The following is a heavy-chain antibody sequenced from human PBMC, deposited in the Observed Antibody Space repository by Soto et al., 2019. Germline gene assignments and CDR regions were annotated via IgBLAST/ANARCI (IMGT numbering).Heavy chain of an antibody. D-gene: IGHD2-15*01. V-gene: IGHV3-33*01. J-gene: IGHJ3*02. CDR3: ARVKYCSANACYASFDI. CDR2: IWYDGSNK. Sequence: QVQLVESGGGVVQHGRSLRLSCAASGFIFSSYGMHWVRQAPGKGLEWVAVIWYDGSNKYYADSVKGRFTISRDNSKNTLYLQMNSLRAEDTAVYYCARVKYCSANACYASFDIWGQGTMVTVSS. CDR1: GFIFSSYG.